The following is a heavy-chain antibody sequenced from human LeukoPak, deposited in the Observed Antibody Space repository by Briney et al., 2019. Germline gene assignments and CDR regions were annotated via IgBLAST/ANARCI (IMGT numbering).Heavy chain of an antibody. J-gene: IGHJ3*02. Sequence: SETLSLTCTVSGYSISSGYYWGWIRQPPGKGLEWIGSIYYGGSTYYSPSLKSRVTISLDTSKHQFSLKLSSVTAADTAVYYCSFNLGSGSYAFDIWGQGTMVTVSS. D-gene: IGHD3-10*01. CDR2: IYYGGST. CDR3: SFNLGSGSYAFDI. V-gene: IGHV4-38-2*02. CDR1: GYSISSGYY.